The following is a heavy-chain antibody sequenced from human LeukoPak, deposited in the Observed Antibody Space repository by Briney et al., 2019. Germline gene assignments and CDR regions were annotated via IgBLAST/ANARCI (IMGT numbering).Heavy chain of an antibody. CDR3: ATGGGDDDAFDI. D-gene: IGHD7-27*01. CDR1: GDSVSSDSAA. Sequence: SQTLSLTCAISGDSVSSDSAAWNWIRQSPSRGLEWLGRTYYRSKWYNDYAVSVKSRITINPDTSKNQFSLQLNSVTPEDTAVYYCATGGGDDDAFDIWGQGTMVTVSS. J-gene: IGHJ3*02. CDR2: TYYRSKWYN. V-gene: IGHV6-1*01.